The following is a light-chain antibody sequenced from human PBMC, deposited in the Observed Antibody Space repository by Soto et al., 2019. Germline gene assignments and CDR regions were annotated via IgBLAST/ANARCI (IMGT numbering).Light chain of an antibody. CDR2: KAS. CDR1: QSISVW. CDR3: QQYNSYPIT. V-gene: IGKV1-5*03. J-gene: IGKJ5*01. Sequence: QIKNSPATLSASVGDRVTITCRASQSISVWLAWYQQKAGKAPKLLIYKASSLESGVPSRFSGSGSGTEFTLTISSLQPDDFATYYCQQYNSYPITFGQGTRLEI.